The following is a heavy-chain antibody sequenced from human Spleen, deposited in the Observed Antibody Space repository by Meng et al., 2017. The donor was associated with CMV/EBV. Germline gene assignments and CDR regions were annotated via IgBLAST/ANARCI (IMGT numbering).Heavy chain of an antibody. D-gene: IGHD2-15*01. V-gene: IGHV3-23*01. CDR3: AKDRVCNGGSCYPRGSFDS. J-gene: IGHJ4*02. CDR2: ISGGGGTT. Sequence: GESLKISCAGSGFTFRNYAMTWVRQAPGKGLEWVASISGGGGTTYYGDSAQGRITISRDNSRNTVYLQMNSLRAEDTAIYYCAKDRVCNGGSCYPRGSFDSWGQGSLVTVSS. CDR1: GFTFRNYA.